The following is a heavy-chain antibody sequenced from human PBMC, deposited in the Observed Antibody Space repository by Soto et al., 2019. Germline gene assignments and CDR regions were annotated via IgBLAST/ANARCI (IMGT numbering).Heavy chain of an antibody. CDR1: GFTFRTYA. Sequence: PGGSLRLSCVASGFTFRTYAMSWVRLTPGKGLEWVSAISGRGDRTYYADSVKGRFAISRDNSKNTLYLQMSSLRVEDTAVYYCAKGTGSIRFSTPVDYWGQGTLVTVSS. J-gene: IGHJ4*02. V-gene: IGHV3-23*01. CDR2: ISGRGDRT. CDR3: AKGTGSIRFSTPVDY. D-gene: IGHD2-2*01.